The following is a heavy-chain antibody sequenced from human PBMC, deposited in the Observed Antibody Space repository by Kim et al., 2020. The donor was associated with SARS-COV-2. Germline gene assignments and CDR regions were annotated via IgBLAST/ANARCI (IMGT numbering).Heavy chain of an antibody. J-gene: IGHJ4*02. CDR3: AREVRGVIPY. Sequence: GGSLRLSCAASGFTVSSNYMSWVHQAPGKGLEWVSVIYSGGSTYYADSVKGRFTISRHNSKNTLYLQMNSLRAEDTAVYYCAREVRGVIPYWGQGTLVTVSS. D-gene: IGHD3-10*01. CDR1: GFTVSSNY. V-gene: IGHV3-53*04. CDR2: IYSGGST.